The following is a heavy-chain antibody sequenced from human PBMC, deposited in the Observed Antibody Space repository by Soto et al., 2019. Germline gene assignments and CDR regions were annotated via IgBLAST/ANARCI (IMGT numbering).Heavy chain of an antibody. Sequence: PSETLSLTCTVSGGSVSSGSYYWSWIRQPPGKGLEWIGYIYYSGSTNYNPSLKSRVTISVDTSKNQFSLKLSSVTAADTAVYYCAGGSGSYSYYGMDVWGQGTTVT. CDR3: AGGSGSYSYYGMDV. D-gene: IGHD3-10*01. CDR2: IYYSGST. V-gene: IGHV4-61*01. J-gene: IGHJ6*02. CDR1: GGSVSSGSYY.